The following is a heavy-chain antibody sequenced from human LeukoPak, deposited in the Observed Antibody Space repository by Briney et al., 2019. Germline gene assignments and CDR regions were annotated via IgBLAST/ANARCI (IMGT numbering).Heavy chain of an antibody. CDR1: GFTFSSDR. Sequence: GGSLRLSCIASGFTFSSDRKHWVRQVPGKGLVWVSRIETDGTGAVYADAVEGRFTISRDNAKNMLYLQMNSLRAEDTAVYYCVRGGFNGNWGQGTLVTVSS. D-gene: IGHD2-8*01. J-gene: IGHJ4*02. V-gene: IGHV3-74*03. CDR3: VRGGFNGN. CDR2: IETDGTGA.